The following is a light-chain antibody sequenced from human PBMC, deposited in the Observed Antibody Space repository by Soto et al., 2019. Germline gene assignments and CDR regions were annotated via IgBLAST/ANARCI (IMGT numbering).Light chain of an antibody. CDR2: GAS. V-gene: IGKV3-20*01. Sequence: EIVLTQSPGTLSLSPGERVTLSCRASQSVSSNYLAWYQQKPGQAPSLLFFGASIRATGIPDRFSGSGSGTDFTLTISRVEPEDFAVYYCHQYGSSPGTFGPGTKVDIK. J-gene: IGKJ1*01. CDR1: QSVSSNY. CDR3: HQYGSSPGT.